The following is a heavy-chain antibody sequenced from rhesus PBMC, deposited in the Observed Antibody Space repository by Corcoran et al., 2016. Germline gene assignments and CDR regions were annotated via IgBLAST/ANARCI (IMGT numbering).Heavy chain of an antibody. CDR1: GFSVSTTGTG. CDR3: ARGGHSSGLAS. CDR2: IYWNDSK. Sequence: QVTLKESGPALVKPTQTLTLTCTFSGFSVSTTGTGVGWIRQPPGKALGWLASIYWNDSKYSSTLMKRSLTFSKDTTKTLVVQTNTTMAPEATATYGWARGGHSSGLASWGQGVLVTVSS. D-gene: IGHD6-31*01. V-gene: IGHV2-95*01. J-gene: IGHJ4*01.